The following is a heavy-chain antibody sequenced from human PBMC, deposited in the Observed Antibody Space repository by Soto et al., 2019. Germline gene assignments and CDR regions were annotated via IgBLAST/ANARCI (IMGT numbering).Heavy chain of an antibody. J-gene: IGHJ3*02. CDR2: IYPGDSDT. V-gene: IGHV5-51*01. Sequence: ESLKISFKGSGDSFTSYWIGWVRQIPGKGLEWMGIIYPGDSDTRYSPSFQGQVTISADKSIGTAYLQWSSLKASDTAMYYCARADYGDYAFDAFDIWGQGTMVTVSS. D-gene: IGHD4-17*01. CDR3: ARADYGDYAFDAFDI. CDR1: GDSFTSYW.